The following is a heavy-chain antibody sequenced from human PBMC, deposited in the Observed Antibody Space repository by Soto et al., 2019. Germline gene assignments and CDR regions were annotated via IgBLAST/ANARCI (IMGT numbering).Heavy chain of an antibody. CDR3: ARSPLGYDYVRQTWREVGDSFDI. CDR1: GASLGGFH. Sequence: SETLSLTCAIYGASLGGFHWTWLRQAPGKGLEWIGELIHGGSTNYNPSLKGRVSFSLDTSKNQFSLHLMSVTAADTAIYYCARSPLGYDYVRQTWREVGDSFDIWGRGTLVTV. CDR2: LIHGGST. J-gene: IGHJ3*02. D-gene: IGHD3-16*01. V-gene: IGHV4-34*12.